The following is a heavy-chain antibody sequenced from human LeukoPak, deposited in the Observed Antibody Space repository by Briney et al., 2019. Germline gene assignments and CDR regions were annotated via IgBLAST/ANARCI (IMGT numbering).Heavy chain of an antibody. CDR3: ARGQSGYAPSYNWFDP. J-gene: IGHJ5*02. CDR2: INPNSGGT. Sequence: ASVNVSCKASGYTFTGYYMHWVRQAPGQGLEWMGWINPNSGGTNYAQKFQGWVTMTRDTSISTAYMELSRLRSDDTAVYYCARGQSGYAPSYNWFDPWGQGTLVTVSS. CDR1: GYTFTGYY. D-gene: IGHD5-12*01. V-gene: IGHV1-2*04.